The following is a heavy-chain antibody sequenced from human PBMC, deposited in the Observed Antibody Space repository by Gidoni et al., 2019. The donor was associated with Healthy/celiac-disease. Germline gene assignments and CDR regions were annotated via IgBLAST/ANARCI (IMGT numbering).Heavy chain of an antibody. D-gene: IGHD3-9*01. V-gene: IGHV1-24*01. CDR1: VYTLLELS. CDR2: FDPEDGET. Sequence: QVQLVQSGAEVKKPGASVKFSCKVSVYTLLELSMHWVRQAPGKGLEWMGGFDPEDGETIYAQKFQGRVTMTEDTSTDTAYMELSSLRSEDTAVYYCATAFRGLVRNPDAFDIWGQGTMVTVSS. CDR3: ATAFRGLVRNPDAFDI. J-gene: IGHJ3*02.